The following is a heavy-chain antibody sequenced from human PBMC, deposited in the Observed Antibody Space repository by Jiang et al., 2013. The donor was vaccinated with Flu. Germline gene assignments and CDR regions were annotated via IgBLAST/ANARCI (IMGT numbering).Heavy chain of an antibody. CDR2: IDPSDSYT. CDR3: ARGAVAGNRPNLELDY. D-gene: IGHD6-19*01. CDR1: GYSFTSYW. J-gene: IGHJ4*02. Sequence: CKGSGYSFTSYWISWVRQMPGKGLEWMGRIDPSDSYTNYSPSFQGHVTISADKSISTAYLQWSSLKASDTAMYYCARGAVAGNRPNLELDYWGQGTLVTVSS. V-gene: IGHV5-10-1*01.